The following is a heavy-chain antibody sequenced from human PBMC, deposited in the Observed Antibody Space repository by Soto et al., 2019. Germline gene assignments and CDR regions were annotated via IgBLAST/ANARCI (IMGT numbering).Heavy chain of an antibody. CDR1: GGSISSGDYY. CDR3: ARGIAAAGTWYYFDY. CDR2: IYYSGST. D-gene: IGHD6-13*01. Sequence: QVQLQESGPGLVKPSQTLSLTCTVSGGSISSGDYYWSWIRQPPGKGLEWIGHIYYSGSTYYNPSLKSRVTISVDTSKNQFSLKLSSVTAADTAVYYCARGIAAAGTWYYFDYWGQGTLVTVSS. J-gene: IGHJ4*02. V-gene: IGHV4-30-4*01.